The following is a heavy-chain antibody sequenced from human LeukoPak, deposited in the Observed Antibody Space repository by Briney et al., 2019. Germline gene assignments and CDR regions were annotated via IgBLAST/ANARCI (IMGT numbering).Heavy chain of an antibody. J-gene: IGHJ4*02. CDR2: IDPSDSYT. CDR3: ARHLHMGDDPFDY. D-gene: IGHD2-21*02. Sequence: GESRKISCKGSGYSFTSYWISWVRQMPGRGLEWMGRIDPSDSYTNYSPSFQGHVTISADKSISTVYLQWSSLKASDTAMYYCARHLHMGDDPFDYWGQGTLVTVSS. V-gene: IGHV5-10-1*01. CDR1: GYSFTSYW.